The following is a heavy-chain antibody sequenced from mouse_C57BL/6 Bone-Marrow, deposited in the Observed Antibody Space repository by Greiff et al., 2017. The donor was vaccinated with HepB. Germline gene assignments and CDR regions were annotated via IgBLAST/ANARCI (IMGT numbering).Heavy chain of an antibody. D-gene: IGHD1-1*01. V-gene: IGHV1-69*01. J-gene: IGHJ1*03. CDR2: IDPSDSYT. CDR3: AIPFITTVVATHFHWYFDV. Sequence: QVQLQQPGAELVMPGASVKLSCKASGYTFTSYWMHWVKQRPGQGLEWIGEIDPSDSYTNYNQKFKGKSTLTVDKSSSTAYMQLSSLTSEDSAVYYCAIPFITTVVATHFHWYFDVWGTGTTVTVSS. CDR1: GYTFTSYW.